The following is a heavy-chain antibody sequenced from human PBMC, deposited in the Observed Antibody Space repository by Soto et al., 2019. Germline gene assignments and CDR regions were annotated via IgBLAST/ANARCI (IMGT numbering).Heavy chain of an antibody. CDR3: SRDVDIVVVVAAAPGPGY. Sequence: QVQLVQSGAEVKKPGASVKVSCKASGYTFTSYGISWVRQAPGQGLEWMGWISAYNGNTKYAQKLQGRVTMTTDTSTSTAYMELRRLRSDDAAVYYCSRDVDIVVVVAAAPGPGYWGQGTLVTVSS. V-gene: IGHV1-18*01. CDR1: GYTFTSYG. D-gene: IGHD2-15*01. CDR2: ISAYNGNT. J-gene: IGHJ4*02.